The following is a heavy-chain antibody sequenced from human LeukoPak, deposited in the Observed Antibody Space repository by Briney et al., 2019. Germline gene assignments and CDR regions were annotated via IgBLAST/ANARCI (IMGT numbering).Heavy chain of an antibody. CDR3: ARELIAAAGTSPYYYYYMDV. Sequence: SETLSLTCAVYGGSFSGYYWSWIRQPPGKGLEWIGEINHSGSTNYNPSLKSRVTISVDTSKNQFSLKLSSVTAADTAVYYCARELIAAAGTSPYYYYYMDVWGKGTTVTVSS. CDR1: GGSFSGYY. D-gene: IGHD6-13*01. V-gene: IGHV4-34*01. J-gene: IGHJ6*03. CDR2: INHSGST.